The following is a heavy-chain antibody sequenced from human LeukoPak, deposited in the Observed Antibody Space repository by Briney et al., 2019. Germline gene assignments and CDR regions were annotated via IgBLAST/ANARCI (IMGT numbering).Heavy chain of an antibody. D-gene: IGHD3-3*01. J-gene: IGHJ4*02. V-gene: IGHV3-74*01. CDR2: INGDGNRR. Sequence: GGSLRLTCAVSGFTFLNFWIHCVRQAPGKGLVWVSRINGDGNRRSYADSVKGRFSISRDSGKNTLYLQMNGLTAEDTAVYYCARDLEDDEDVSYFDYSGQ. CDR3: ARDLEDDEDVSYFDY. CDR1: GFTFLNFW.